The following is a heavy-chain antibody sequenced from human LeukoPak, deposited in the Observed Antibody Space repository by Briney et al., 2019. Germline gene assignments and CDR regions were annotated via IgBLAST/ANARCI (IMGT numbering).Heavy chain of an antibody. CDR3: ARVLPGYSYGTYYFDY. J-gene: IGHJ4*02. V-gene: IGHV1-69*04. CDR2: IIPILGIA. CDR1: GGTFSSYA. Sequence: ASVKVSCKASGGTFSSYAISWVRQAPGQGLEWMGRIIPILGIANYAQKFQGRVTITADKSTSTAYMELSSLRSEDTAVYYCARVLPGYSYGTYYFDYWGQGTLVTVSS. D-gene: IGHD5-18*01.